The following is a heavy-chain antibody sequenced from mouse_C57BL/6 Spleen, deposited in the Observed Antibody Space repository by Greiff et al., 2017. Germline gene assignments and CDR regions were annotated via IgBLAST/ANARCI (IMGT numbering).Heavy chain of an antibody. J-gene: IGHJ3*01. Sequence: QVQLQQPGAELVKPGASVKLSCKASGYTFTSYWMHWVKQRPGQGLEWIGMIHPNSGSTNYNEKFKSKATLTVDKSSSSAYMQLSSLTSEDSAVYYCVREDLLWSAYWGQGTLVTVSA. CDR2: IHPNSGST. V-gene: IGHV1-64*01. D-gene: IGHD2-1*01. CDR1: GYTFTSYW. CDR3: VREDLLWSAY.